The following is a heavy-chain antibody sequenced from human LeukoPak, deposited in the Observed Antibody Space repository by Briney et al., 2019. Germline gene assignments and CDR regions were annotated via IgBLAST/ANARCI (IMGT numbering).Heavy chain of an antibody. CDR2: IYSGGNT. J-gene: IGHJ4*02. D-gene: IGHD6-19*01. CDR1: GFTVSSNY. CDR3: ARTLAGTGNYFDY. V-gene: IGHV3-53*01. Sequence: GGSLRLSCAASGFTVSSNYMSWVRQGPEKGLEWVSIIYSGGNTYYADSVKGRFTISRDNSKNTLYLQMNSLRAEDTAVYYCARTLAGTGNYFDYWGQGTLVTVSS.